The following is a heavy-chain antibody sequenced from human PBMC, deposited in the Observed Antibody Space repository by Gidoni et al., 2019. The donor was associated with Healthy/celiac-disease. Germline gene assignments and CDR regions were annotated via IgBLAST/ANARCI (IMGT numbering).Heavy chain of an antibody. CDR1: GGSISSSSYY. J-gene: IGHJ4*02. CDR3: ARITAAAGRVDY. Sequence: QLQLQESGPGLVKPSETLSLTCTVSGGSISSSSYYWGWIRPPPGKGLEWIGSIYYSGSTYYNPYLKSRVTISVDTSKNQFSLKLSSVTAADTAVYYCARITAAAGRVDYWGQGTLVTVSS. CDR2: IYYSGST. V-gene: IGHV4-39*07. D-gene: IGHD6-13*01.